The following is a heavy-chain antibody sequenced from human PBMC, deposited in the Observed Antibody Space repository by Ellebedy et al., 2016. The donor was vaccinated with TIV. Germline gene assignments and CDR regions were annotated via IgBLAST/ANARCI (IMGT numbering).Heavy chain of an antibody. V-gene: IGHV3-9*01. D-gene: IGHD3-16*01. J-gene: IGHJ3*02. CDR2: ISWNSGSI. CDR1: GFTFDDYA. CDR3: AKTSILRFGAFDI. Sequence: SLKISXAASGFTFDDYAMHWVRQAPGKGLEWVSGISWNSGSIGYADSVKGRFTISRDNAKNSLYLQMNSLRAEDTALYYCAKTSILRFGAFDIWGQGTMVTVSS.